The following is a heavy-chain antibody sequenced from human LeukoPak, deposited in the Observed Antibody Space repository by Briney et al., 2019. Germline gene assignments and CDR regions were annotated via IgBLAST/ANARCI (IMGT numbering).Heavy chain of an antibody. CDR1: GGSISSSSYY. CDR3: AKDRDYYDSIMDV. V-gene: IGHV4-39*02. J-gene: IGHJ6*03. D-gene: IGHD3-22*01. Sequence: SETLSLTCTVSGGSISSSSYYWGWIRQPPGKGLEWIGSIYYSGSTYYNPSLKSRVTISVDTSKNQFSLKLSSVTAADTAVYYCAKDRDYYDSIMDVWGKGTTVTISS. CDR2: IYYSGST.